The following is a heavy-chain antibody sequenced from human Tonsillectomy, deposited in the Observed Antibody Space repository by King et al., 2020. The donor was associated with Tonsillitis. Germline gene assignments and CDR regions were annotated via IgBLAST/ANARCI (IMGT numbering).Heavy chain of an antibody. Sequence: VQLQESGPGLVKPSQTLCLTCTVSGGSISSGSYYWSWIRQPAGKGLEWIGRIYTTGSTNYNPSLKSRVTMSVDTSKNLFSLKLSSVTAADTAVYYCAREKYSSSWDYYFDYWGQGTLVTVSS. J-gene: IGHJ4*02. V-gene: IGHV4-61*02. D-gene: IGHD6-13*01. CDR2: IYTTGST. CDR3: AREKYSSSWDYYFDY. CDR1: GGSISSGSYY.